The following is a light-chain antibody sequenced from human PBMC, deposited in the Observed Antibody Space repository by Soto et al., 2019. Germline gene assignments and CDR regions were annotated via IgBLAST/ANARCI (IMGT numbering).Light chain of an antibody. CDR3: RHHISYGGT. V-gene: IGKV1-5*01. CDR1: WSIRTW. J-gene: IGKJ1*01. Sequence: ASRGGRVIIAVGARWSIRTWLAWYQHKPGKAPKFLIYDASTLQSGVPSRFIGRGSGTKFTRTVVSVHLDDFATYYCRHHISYGGTIGQGTKVDIK. CDR2: DAS.